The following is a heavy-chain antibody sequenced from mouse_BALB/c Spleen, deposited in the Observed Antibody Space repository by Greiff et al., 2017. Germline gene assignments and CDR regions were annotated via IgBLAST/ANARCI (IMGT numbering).Heavy chain of an antibody. V-gene: IGHV1-5*01. CDR2: IYPGNSDT. CDR1: GYTFTSYW. Sequence: VQLQQSGTVLARPGASVKMSCKASGYTFTSYWMHWVKQRPGQGLEWIGAIYPGNSDTSYNQKFKGKAKLTAVTSTSTAYMELSSLTNEDSAVYYCTSPPTMITSWFAYWGQGTLVTVSA. CDR3: TSPPTMITSWFAY. J-gene: IGHJ3*01. D-gene: IGHD2-4*01.